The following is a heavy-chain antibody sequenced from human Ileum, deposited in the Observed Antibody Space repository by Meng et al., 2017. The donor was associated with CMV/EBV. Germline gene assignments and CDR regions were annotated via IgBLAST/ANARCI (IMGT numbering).Heavy chain of an antibody. V-gene: IGHV4-4*07. D-gene: IGHD6-19*01. CDR2: IYSSGST. J-gene: IGHJ4*02. CDR1: GDSISSNF. CDR3: AREESVGIAVTGTFDY. Sequence: VPLQDAGSGLVKPSGTLSLTCTVFGDSISSNFWSWIRQPAGKGLEWIGRIYSSGSTFYNPSLNSRVTMSVDTSKNQFSLSLASVTAADTAIYFCAREESVGIAVTGTFDYWSQGILVTVSS.